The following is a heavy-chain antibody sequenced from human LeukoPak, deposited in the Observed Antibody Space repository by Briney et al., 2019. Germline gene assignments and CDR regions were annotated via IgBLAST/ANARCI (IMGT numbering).Heavy chain of an antibody. CDR2: IYTSGST. D-gene: IGHD1-26*01. Sequence: SETLSLTCTVSGGSISSGSYYWSWIRQPAGKGLEWIGRIYTSGSTNYHPSLKSRVTISVDTSKNQFSLKLSSVTAADTAVYYCARDSIYRGGAFDIWGQGTMVTVSS. CDR3: ARDSIYRGGAFDI. CDR1: GGSISSGSYY. V-gene: IGHV4-61*02. J-gene: IGHJ3*02.